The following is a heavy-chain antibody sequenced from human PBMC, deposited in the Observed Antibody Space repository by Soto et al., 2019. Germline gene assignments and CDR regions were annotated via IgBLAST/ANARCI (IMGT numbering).Heavy chain of an antibody. V-gene: IGHV1-2*02. CDR2: ISPKSGGT. Sequence: ASVKVSCKASGYSFIDYYMHWVRQAPGQGFEWMGRISPKSGGTNYAQKFEGRVTMTWDTSLNTAYMELSSLISEDTAVYYCARPPGYISDWYYFDLWGQGTLVTVSS. CDR3: ARPPGYISDWYYFDL. D-gene: IGHD3-9*01. J-gene: IGHJ4*02. CDR1: GYSFIDYY.